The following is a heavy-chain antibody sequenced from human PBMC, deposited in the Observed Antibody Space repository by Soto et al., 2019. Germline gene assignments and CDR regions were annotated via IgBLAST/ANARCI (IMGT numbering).Heavy chain of an antibody. CDR3: ARYIRLFGVGDFDR. Sequence: EVKLVESGGGLVQPGGSLRLSCVASGFTVSSNYMRWVRQAPGKGLEWVSVIYIGGTSYYADSVRRRFTISRHNPENTLYLQMNSLRAEDAAVYYCARYIRLFGVGDFDRCGRGTMDTVSS. J-gene: IGHJ2*01. D-gene: IGHD3-10*01. CDR2: IYIGGTS. V-gene: IGHV3-53*04. CDR1: GFTVSSNY.